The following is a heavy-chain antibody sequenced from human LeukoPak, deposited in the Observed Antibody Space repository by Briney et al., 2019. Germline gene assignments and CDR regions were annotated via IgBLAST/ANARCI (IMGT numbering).Heavy chain of an antibody. CDR3: ARDGYGGVDY. CDR1: GDSISTYY. Sequence: SETLSLTCAVSGDSISTYYWSWIRQSPGKGLEWIGYIYHSGSTKYNPSLKSRVTISVDTSKKQFSLKLSSVTAADTAVYYCARDGYGGVDYWGQGTLVTVSS. J-gene: IGHJ4*02. D-gene: IGHD3-10*01. CDR2: IYHSGST. V-gene: IGHV4-59*01.